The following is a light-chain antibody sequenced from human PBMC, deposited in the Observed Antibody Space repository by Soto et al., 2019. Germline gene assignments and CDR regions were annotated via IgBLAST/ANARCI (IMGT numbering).Light chain of an antibody. CDR2: GNS. CDR3: QSYDSSLSSVV. V-gene: IGLV1-40*01. CDR1: SSNIGAGYD. J-gene: IGLJ2*01. Sequence: QLVLTQPPSVSGAPGQRVTISCTGSSSNIGAGYDVHWYQQLPGTAPKLLIYGNSNRPSGVPDRFSGSKSGTSASLAITGLQAEDEADYYCQSYDSSLSSVVFGGGPSSPS.